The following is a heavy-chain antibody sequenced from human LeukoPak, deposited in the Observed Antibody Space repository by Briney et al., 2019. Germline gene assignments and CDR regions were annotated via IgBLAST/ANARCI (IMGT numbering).Heavy chain of an antibody. CDR3: AKAPTLWGSGWNFDY. CDR2: ISWNSGSI. D-gene: IGHD6-19*01. CDR1: GFTFDDYA. V-gene: IGHV3-9*01. Sequence: GGSLRLSCAASGFTFDDYAMHWVRQAPGKGLEWVSGISWNSGSIGYADSVKGRFTIPRDNAKNSLYLQMNSLRAEDTALYYCAKAPTLWGSGWNFDYWGQGTLVTVSS. J-gene: IGHJ4*02.